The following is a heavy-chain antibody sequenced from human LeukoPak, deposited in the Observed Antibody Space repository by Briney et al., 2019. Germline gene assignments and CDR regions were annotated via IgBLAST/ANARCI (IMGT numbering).Heavy chain of an antibody. Sequence: GGSLRLSCAASGFTFSSYAMSWVRQAPGKGLEWVSAISGSGGSTYYADSVKGRFTISRDNSKNTLYLQMNSLRAEDTVVYYCAKVPGTLHYYYYYGMDVWGQGTTVTVSS. CDR2: ISGSGGST. V-gene: IGHV3-23*01. J-gene: IGHJ6*02. CDR1: GFTFSSYA. CDR3: AKVPGTLHYYYYYGMDV.